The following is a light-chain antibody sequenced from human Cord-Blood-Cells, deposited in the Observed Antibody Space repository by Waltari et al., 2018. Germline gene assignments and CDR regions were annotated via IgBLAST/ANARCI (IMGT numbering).Light chain of an antibody. CDR3: SSYTSSSTLYV. J-gene: IGLJ1*01. Sequence: QSALTQPASVSGSPGQSITISCTGTSSDVGGYNYVSWYQQHPGKAPKRMIYDVSNRPSGVSNRFSGSKSVNTASLTISGLQADDEADYYCSSYTSSSTLYVFGTGTKVTVL. V-gene: IGLV2-14*01. CDR2: DVS. CDR1: SSDVGGYNY.